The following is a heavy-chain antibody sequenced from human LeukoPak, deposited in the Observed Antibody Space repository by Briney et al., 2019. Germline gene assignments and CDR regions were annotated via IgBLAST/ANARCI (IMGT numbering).Heavy chain of an antibody. V-gene: IGHV1-69*01. CDR2: IIPIFGTA. Sequence: SVKVSFKASGGTFSSYAISWVRQAPGQGLEWMGGIIPIFGTANYAQKFQGRVTITADESTSTAYMELSSLRSEDTAVYYCARVEGGVVVPAAMGHWFDPWGQGTLVTVSS. D-gene: IGHD2-2*01. CDR3: ARVEGGVVVPAAMGHWFDP. J-gene: IGHJ5*02. CDR1: GGTFSSYA.